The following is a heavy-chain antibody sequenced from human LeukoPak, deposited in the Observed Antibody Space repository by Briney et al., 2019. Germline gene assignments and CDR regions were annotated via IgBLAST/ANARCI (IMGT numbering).Heavy chain of an antibody. CDR3: ARLRVRGYGYGPWEGPTWLDY. D-gene: IGHD5-18*01. CDR1: GGSFSGYY. CDR2: IYYSGSS. V-gene: IGHV4-34*01. J-gene: IGHJ4*02. Sequence: SETLSLTCAVYGGSFSGYYWSWIRQPPGKGLEWIGNIYYSGSSYYNPPLKSRVTISVDTSKNQFSLKLSSVTAADTAVYYCARLRVRGYGYGPWEGPTWLDYWGQGTLVTVSS.